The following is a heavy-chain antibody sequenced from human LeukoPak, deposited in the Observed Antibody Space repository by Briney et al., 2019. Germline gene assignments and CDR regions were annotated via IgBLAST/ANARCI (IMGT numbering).Heavy chain of an antibody. CDR2: ISGYNGAT. V-gene: IGHV1-18*01. CDR3: ARDSLGVSRGWYRENTFDI. CDR1: GYIFTTYG. J-gene: IGHJ3*02. D-gene: IGHD6-19*01. Sequence: ASVKVSCKASGYIFTTYGINWVRQAPGQGLEWMGWISGYNGATNYAQNFQGRVTMTTDTSTSTAYMELRSLRSDETAVYYCARDSLGVSRGWYRENTFDIWGRGTLVTVSS.